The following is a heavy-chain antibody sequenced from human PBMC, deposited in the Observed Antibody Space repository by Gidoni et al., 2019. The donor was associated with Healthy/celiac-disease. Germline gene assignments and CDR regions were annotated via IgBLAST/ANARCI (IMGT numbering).Heavy chain of an antibody. D-gene: IGHD5-18*01. J-gene: IGHJ4*02. V-gene: IGHV1-46*01. CDR3: ARFGYSYGFDY. Sequence: QVQLVQSGAEVKKPGASVKVSCKVSGYTFTSYYMHWVRQAPGQGLEWMGIINPSGGSTSYAQKFQGRVTMNRDTSTSTVYMELSSLRSEDTAVYYCARFGYSYGFDYWGQGTLVTVSS. CDR1: GYTFTSYY. CDR2: INPSGGST.